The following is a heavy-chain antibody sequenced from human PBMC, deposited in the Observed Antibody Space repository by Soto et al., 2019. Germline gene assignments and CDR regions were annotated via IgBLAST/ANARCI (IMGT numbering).Heavy chain of an antibody. CDR3: AKRIVGTTGHAFDV. V-gene: IGHV3-11*01. Sequence: QVQLVESGGGLVKPGGSLRLSCAASGFTFSDFHMIWVRQAPGKGLEGISDIYRGGSTVSYADSVQGRFTISRDNAKNSLYLQLDSLRVEDTAVYYCAKRIVGTTGHAFDVWGQGTTVTISS. J-gene: IGHJ6*02. CDR1: GFTFSDFH. D-gene: IGHD1-26*01. CDR2: IYRGGSTV.